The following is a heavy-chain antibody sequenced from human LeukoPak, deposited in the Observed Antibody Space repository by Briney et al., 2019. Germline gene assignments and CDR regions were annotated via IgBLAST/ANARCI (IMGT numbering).Heavy chain of an antibody. D-gene: IGHD3-22*01. V-gene: IGHV3-30*04. Sequence: GRSLRLSCAASGFTFSSYAMHWVRQAPGKGLEWVAVKSYDGSNKYYADSVKGRFTISRDNSKNTLYLQMNSLRAEDTAVYYCARGWGYYDSSGYYLGGGAFDIWGQGTMVTVSS. CDR2: KSYDGSNK. CDR1: GFTFSSYA. CDR3: ARGWGYYDSSGYYLGGGAFDI. J-gene: IGHJ3*02.